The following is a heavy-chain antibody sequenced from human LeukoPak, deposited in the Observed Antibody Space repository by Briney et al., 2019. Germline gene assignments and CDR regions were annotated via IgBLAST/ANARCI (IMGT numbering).Heavy chain of an antibody. Sequence: VGSLRLSCAASGFIFSNYAMTWVRQAPGKGLEWVSALSGSGDSTYYADSVKGRFTIYRDNSKNTVYLQMNSLRAEDTATYYCAKDANSGSYFFYFDYWGQGTLVTVSS. CDR1: GFIFSNYA. CDR2: LSGSGDST. J-gene: IGHJ4*02. D-gene: IGHD1-26*01. V-gene: IGHV3-23*01. CDR3: AKDANSGSYFFYFDY.